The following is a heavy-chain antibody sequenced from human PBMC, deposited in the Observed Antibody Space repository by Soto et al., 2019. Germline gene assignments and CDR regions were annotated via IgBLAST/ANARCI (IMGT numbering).Heavy chain of an antibody. J-gene: IGHJ4*02. D-gene: IGHD1-26*01. CDR3: ARSRLWEQHFDS. V-gene: IGHV4-31*03. CDR2: IYYSGSI. CDR1: GGSLSSEGYY. Sequence: PSETLSLTCTVSGGSLSSEGYYWSWIRQLPGKGLEWIGYIYYSGSIFYNPFLKSRASISAHSSKRQFSLKLTSVTAADTAVYYWARSRLWEQHFDSWGQGTLVTVSS.